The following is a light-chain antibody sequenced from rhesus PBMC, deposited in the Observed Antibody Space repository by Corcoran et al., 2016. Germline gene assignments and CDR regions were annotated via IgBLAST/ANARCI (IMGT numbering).Light chain of an antibody. Sequence: DIQMTQSPSSLSASVGDRVTITCQASQDSISNLAWYHQKPGRAPKLLIDKTSPLQSGVPSRFSGSGSGTVCTLTISSLQSKDFAPCYCQQYTSSPFSFGQGTKVEIK. CDR3: QQYTSSPFS. V-gene: IGKV1-25*01. CDR1: QDSISN. J-gene: IGKJ2*01. CDR2: KTS.